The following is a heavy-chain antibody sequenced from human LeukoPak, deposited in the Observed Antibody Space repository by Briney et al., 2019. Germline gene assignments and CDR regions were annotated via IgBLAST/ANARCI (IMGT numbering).Heavy chain of an antibody. D-gene: IGHD1-26*01. J-gene: IGHJ4*02. CDR2: IYYSGST. CDR1: GGSISSSSYY. V-gene: IGHV4-39*07. CDR3: ARDQSGSSRD. Sequence: SETLSLTCTVSGGSISSSSYYWGWIRQPPGKGLEWIGSIYYSGSTYYNPSLKSRVTISVDTSKNQFSLKLSSVAAADTAVYYCARDQSGSSRDWGQGTLVTVSS.